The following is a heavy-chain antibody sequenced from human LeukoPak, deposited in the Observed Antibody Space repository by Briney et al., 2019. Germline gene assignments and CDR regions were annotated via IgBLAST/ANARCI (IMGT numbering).Heavy chain of an antibody. CDR1: AFIFSDYW. Sequence: GGSLRLSCATSAFIFSDYWMSWVRQTPGKGLEWVAHIREGGSEKYYVDSVKGRFTISRDNAKNSLYLQMNSLRPEDTAIYFCARIDRFGESTHYFDAWGQGTLVTVSS. CDR3: ARIDRFGESTHYFDA. CDR2: IREGGSEK. J-gene: IGHJ4*02. D-gene: IGHD3-10*01. V-gene: IGHV3-7*01.